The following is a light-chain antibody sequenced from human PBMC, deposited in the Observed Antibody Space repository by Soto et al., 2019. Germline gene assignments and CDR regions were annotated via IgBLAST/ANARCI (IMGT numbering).Light chain of an antibody. J-gene: IGKJ1*01. CDR2: KAS. V-gene: IGKV1-5*03. CDR3: QQYNTYWT. Sequence: DSQMTPSLSTLSAKVGDRVTITCRASQSISSWLAWYQQKPGKAPKLLIYKASSLESGVPSRFSGSGSGTEFTLTISSLQPDDFATYYCQQYNTYWTFGQGTKVDIK. CDR1: QSISSW.